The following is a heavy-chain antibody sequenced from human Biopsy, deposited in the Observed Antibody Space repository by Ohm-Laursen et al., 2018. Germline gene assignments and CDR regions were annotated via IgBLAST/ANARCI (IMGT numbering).Heavy chain of an antibody. Sequence: GTLSLTCAVSGASISDYYCVWIRQPAGKGLEWIGLIFTSGSTTYNPSLRSRVTMSVDTSKNQFTLKVRSVTAADTAMYYCAGATSGTSLYDPWGQGILVTVSS. J-gene: IGHJ5*02. CDR1: GASISDYY. V-gene: IGHV4-4*07. CDR2: IFTSGST. D-gene: IGHD6-13*01. CDR3: AGATSGTSLYDP.